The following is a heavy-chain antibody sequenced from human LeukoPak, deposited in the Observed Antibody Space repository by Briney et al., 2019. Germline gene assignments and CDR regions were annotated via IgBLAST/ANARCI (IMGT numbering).Heavy chain of an antibody. CDR2: FNLSGATT. CDR3: ARAAIRGIVVITTGRAFDI. CDR1: GYTFTSYY. Sequence: GASVKVSCKASGYTFTSYYLHWRRKAPEQGLKGLEIFNLSGATTTYAQKFQGRGAMTRDTSTSTVYMELSSLRSEDTAVYYCARAAIRGIVVITTGRAFDIWGQGTMVTVSS. J-gene: IGHJ3*02. D-gene: IGHD3-22*01. V-gene: IGHV1-46*01.